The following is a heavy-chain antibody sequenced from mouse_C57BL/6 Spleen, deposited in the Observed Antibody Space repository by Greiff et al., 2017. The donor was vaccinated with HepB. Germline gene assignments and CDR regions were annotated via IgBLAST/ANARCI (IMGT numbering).Heavy chain of an antibody. J-gene: IGHJ4*01. CDR3: ARKLDAMDY. Sequence: QVQLQQPGAELVRPGTSVKLSCKASGYTFTSYWMHWVKQRPGQGLEWIGVIDPSDSYTNYNQKFKGKATLTVDTSSSTAYMQLSSLTSEDSAVYYFARKLDAMDYWGQGTSVTVSS. CDR2: IDPSDSYT. CDR1: GYTFTSYW. V-gene: IGHV1-59*01. D-gene: IGHD1-3*01.